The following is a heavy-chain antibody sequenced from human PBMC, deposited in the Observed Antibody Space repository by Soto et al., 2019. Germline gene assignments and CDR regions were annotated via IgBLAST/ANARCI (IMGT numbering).Heavy chain of an antibody. CDR1: GYTFTSYG. Sequence: QVQLVQSGAEVKKPGASVKVSCKASGYTFTSYGISWVRQAPGQGLEWMGWISVYNGNTNYAQKIQGRVNMTTDTSTSTAYMELRSLRSDDTAVYYCARAPTYSSGLYGADYWGQGTLVTVSS. D-gene: IGHD6-19*01. J-gene: IGHJ4*02. CDR3: ARAPTYSSGLYGADY. V-gene: IGHV1-18*04. CDR2: ISVYNGNT.